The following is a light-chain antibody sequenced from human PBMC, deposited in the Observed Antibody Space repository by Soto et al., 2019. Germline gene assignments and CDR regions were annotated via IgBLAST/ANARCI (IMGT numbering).Light chain of an antibody. Sequence: EIVLTQSPGTLSLSPGERATLSCRASQSVSSSYLAWYQHKPGQAPRLLIYGASSRATGIPDRFSGSGSGTEFTLTISSLQPDDFATYYCQQYNSYHQTFGQGTKVDIK. J-gene: IGKJ1*01. CDR3: QQYNSYHQT. V-gene: IGKV3-20*01. CDR1: QSVSSSY. CDR2: GAS.